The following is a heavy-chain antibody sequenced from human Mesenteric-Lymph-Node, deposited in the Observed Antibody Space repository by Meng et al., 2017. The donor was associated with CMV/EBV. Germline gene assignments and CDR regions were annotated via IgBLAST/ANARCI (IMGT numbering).Heavy chain of an antibody. Sequence: FTFSSYAMSWVRQAPGKGLEWVSAIYSGGDTYYADSVKGRFTISRDNSKNTVYLQMNSLRAEDTAVYYCARDPDVGYCSSSSCYGSWGQGTLVTVSS. CDR1: FTFSSYA. J-gene: IGHJ5*02. CDR2: IYSGGDT. CDR3: ARDPDVGYCSSSSCYGS. V-gene: IGHV3-53*01. D-gene: IGHD2-2*01.